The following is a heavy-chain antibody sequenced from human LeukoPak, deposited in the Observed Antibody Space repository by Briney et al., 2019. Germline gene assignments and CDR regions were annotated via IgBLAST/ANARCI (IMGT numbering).Heavy chain of an antibody. CDR2: IYTGGTT. CDR3: ARDNSSSHDAFDV. V-gene: IGHV3-53*01. J-gene: IGHJ3*01. CDR1: GFIVSSHY. D-gene: IGHD4-23*01. Sequence: PGGSLRLSCAASGFIVSSHYMSWVRQAPGKGLEWVSIIYTGGTTYYADSVRGRFTISRDISKNTLYLQMNTLRAADTAVYFCARDNSSSHDAFDVWGQGTMVTVSS.